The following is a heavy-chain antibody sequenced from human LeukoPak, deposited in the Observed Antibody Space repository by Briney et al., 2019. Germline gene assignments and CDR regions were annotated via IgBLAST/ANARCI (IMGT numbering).Heavy chain of an antibody. J-gene: IGHJ6*03. D-gene: IGHD3-10*01. V-gene: IGHV1-58*02. CDR2: IVVGSGNT. CDR3: AAVPITIDYGSEDEYYYMDV. CDR1: GFTFTSSA. Sequence: SVKVSCKASGFTFTSSAMQWVRQARGQRLEWIGWIVVGSGNTNYAQKFQERVTITRDMSTSTAYMELSSLRSADTAVYYCAAVPITIDYGSEDEYYYMDVWGKGTTVTVSS.